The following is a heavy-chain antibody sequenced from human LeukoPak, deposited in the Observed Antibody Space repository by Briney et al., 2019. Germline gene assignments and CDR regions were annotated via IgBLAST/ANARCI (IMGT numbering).Heavy chain of an antibody. CDR1: GYTFTSYG. CDR3: ARVSTNNYYYYMDV. V-gene: IGHV1-18*01. D-gene: IGHD2-8*01. Sequence: ASVKVSCKASGYTFTSYGISWVRQAPGQGLEWMGWISAYNGNTNYAQKLQGRVTMTTDTSTSTAYMELRSLRSDDTAVYYCARVSTNNYYYYMDVWGKGTTVTVSS. J-gene: IGHJ6*03. CDR2: ISAYNGNT.